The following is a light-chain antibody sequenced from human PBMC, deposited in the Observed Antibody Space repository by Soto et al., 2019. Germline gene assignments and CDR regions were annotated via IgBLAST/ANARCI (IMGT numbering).Light chain of an antibody. Sequence: QSVLTQPASVSGSPGQSITISCTGTSSDVGGYNYVSWYQQHPGKAPKLMIYEVSNRPSGVSNRFAGSKSGNTASLTISGPQPEDEADYYCSSYTSSSTLVFGTGTKLTVL. J-gene: IGLJ1*01. CDR2: EVS. V-gene: IGLV2-14*01. CDR1: SSDVGGYNY. CDR3: SSYTSSSTLV.